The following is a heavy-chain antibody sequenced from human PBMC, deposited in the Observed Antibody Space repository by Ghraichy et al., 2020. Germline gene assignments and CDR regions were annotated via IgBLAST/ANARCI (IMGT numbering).Heavy chain of an antibody. Sequence: SCAASGFTFSDYYMSWIRQAPGGGLEWVAYISSSASITYFADSVKGRFSISRDNAKNSLFLQMNSLRAEDMAVYYCARENYELLSHYYGMDVWGQGTTVIVSS. CDR3: ARENYELLSHYYGMDV. CDR2: ISSSASIT. V-gene: IGHV3-11*01. J-gene: IGHJ6*02. CDR1: GFTFSDYY. D-gene: IGHD2-2*01.